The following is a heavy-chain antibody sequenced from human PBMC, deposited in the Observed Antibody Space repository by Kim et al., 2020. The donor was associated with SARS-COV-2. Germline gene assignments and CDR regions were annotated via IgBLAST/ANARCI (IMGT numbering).Heavy chain of an antibody. CDR1: GGSISSYY. CDR3: ARLEIAAAVGFDP. D-gene: IGHD6-13*01. CDR2: IYYSGST. J-gene: IGHJ5*02. Sequence: SETLSLTCTVSGGSISSYYWSWIRQPPGKGLEWIGYIYYSGSTNYNPSLKSRVTISVDTSKNQFSLKLSSVTAADTAVYYCARLEIAAAVGFDPWGQGTLVTVSS. V-gene: IGHV4-59*08.